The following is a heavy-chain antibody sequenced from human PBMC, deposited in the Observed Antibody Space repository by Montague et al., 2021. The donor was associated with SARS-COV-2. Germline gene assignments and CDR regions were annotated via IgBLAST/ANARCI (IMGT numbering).Heavy chain of an antibody. J-gene: IGHJ4*02. V-gene: IGHV4-34*01. CDR1: GGSLSGDH. Sequence: SETLSLTCAVYGGSLSGDHWSWSRQRPGKGLEWIGEGNHSGHRSYNVYLKSRVTMTVDTSKSQYSLKVRSVTAADTAVYDCARGPVGVAARLRYYFDQWGQGTLVTVSS. D-gene: IGHD6-6*01. CDR2: GNHSGHR. CDR3: ARGPVGVAARLRYYFDQ.